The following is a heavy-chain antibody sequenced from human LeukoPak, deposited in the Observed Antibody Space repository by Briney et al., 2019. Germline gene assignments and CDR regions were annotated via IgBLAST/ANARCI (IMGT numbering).Heavy chain of an antibody. CDR2: ITSSCGST. CDR3: AKDRPNYYDSSGHYYRRNGDY. CDR1: RFTYSSYA. D-gene: IGHD3-22*01. J-gene: IGHJ4*02. V-gene: IGHV3-23*01. Sequence: GGSLRLSCTASRFTYSSYAMSWVRQAPGKGLEGVSSITSSCGSTYCAGSVKGQFTIFRNNSKNTVYLQMNSLIAEDTAVYYCAKDRPNYYDSSGHYYRRNGDYWGQGTLVTVSS.